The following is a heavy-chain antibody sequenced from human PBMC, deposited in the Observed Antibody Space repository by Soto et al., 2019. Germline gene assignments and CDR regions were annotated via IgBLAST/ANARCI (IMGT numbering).Heavy chain of an antibody. V-gene: IGHV3-33*01. Sequence: QVQLVESGGGVVQPGRSLRLSCAASGFTFSSYGMHWVRQAPGKGLEWVAVIWYDGSNKYYADSVKGRVTISRDNSKNTLYLQMNSLTAEDTAVYYCARDNSSSWYGQTNWFDPWGQGTLVTVSS. D-gene: IGHD6-13*01. J-gene: IGHJ5*02. CDR3: ARDNSSSWYGQTNWFDP. CDR1: GFTFSSYG. CDR2: IWYDGSNK.